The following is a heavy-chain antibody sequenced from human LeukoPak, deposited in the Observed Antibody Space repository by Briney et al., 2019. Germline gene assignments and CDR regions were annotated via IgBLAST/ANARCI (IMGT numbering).Heavy chain of an antibody. J-gene: IGHJ4*02. Sequence: GGSLRLSCAASGFTVSSNHMSWVRQAPGKGLEWVSTISGSGDNTYYADSVKGRFTISRDNSKNTLYLQMNSLRAEDTAVYYCARVTYGSGTYGAFDYWGQGTLVTVSS. CDR1: GFTVSSNH. CDR3: ARVTYGSGTYGAFDY. CDR2: ISGSGDNT. V-gene: IGHV3-23*01. D-gene: IGHD3-10*01.